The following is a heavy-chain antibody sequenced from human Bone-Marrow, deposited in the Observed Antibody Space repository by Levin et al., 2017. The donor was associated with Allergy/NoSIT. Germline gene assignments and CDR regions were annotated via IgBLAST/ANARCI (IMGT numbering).Heavy chain of an antibody. Sequence: ASVKVSCKASGYIFTTHSINWVRQAPGQGLEWMGWINSNTGNPTYAQGFTGRFVFSLDTSVSTAYLQIYSLEAEDTAVYYCARDASVLRFDYWGQGTLVTVSS. CDR1: GYIFTTHS. J-gene: IGHJ4*02. CDR2: INSNTGNP. D-gene: IGHD3-16*01. CDR3: ARDASVLRFDY. V-gene: IGHV7-4-1*01.